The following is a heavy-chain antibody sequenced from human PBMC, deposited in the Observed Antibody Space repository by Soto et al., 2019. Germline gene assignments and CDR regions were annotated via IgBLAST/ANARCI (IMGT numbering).Heavy chain of an antibody. CDR3: ARATGAPYYYGMDV. D-gene: IGHD3-10*01. CDR1: GYNFPKFW. Sequence: GESLKLSCKASGYNFPKFWIGWVRQVPGKGLEWMGVIYPGDSDTRYSPSFQGQVTISADKSTSTAYLQWNSLEASDSAIYSCARATGAPYYYGMDVWGQGPTVTVSS. V-gene: IGHV5-51*01. J-gene: IGHJ6*02. CDR2: IYPGDSDT.